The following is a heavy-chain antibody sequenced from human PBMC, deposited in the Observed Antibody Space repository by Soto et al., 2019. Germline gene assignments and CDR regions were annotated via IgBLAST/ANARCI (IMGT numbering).Heavy chain of an antibody. CDR2: IIPIFGTA. V-gene: IGHV1-69*13. D-gene: IGHD3-3*01. Sequence: VASVKVSCKASGGTFSSYAISWVRQAPGQGLEWMGGIIPIFGTANYAQKFQGRVTITADESTSTAYMELSSLRSEDTAVYYCARDALSKVLTYDFVVGISHYGMDVWA. CDR3: ARDALSKVLTYDFVVGISHYGMDV. J-gene: IGHJ6*02. CDR1: GGTFSSYA.